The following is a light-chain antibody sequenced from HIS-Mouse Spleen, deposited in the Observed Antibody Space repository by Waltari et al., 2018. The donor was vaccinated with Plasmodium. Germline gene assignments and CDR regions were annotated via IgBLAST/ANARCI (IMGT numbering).Light chain of an antibody. V-gene: IGLV3-25*03. Sequence: SYELTQPPSVSVSPGQTARITCSGDELPKQYAYLYQQKPGQAPVLVIYKDSERPSGIPERFSGSSSGTTVTLTISGVQAEDEADYYCQSADSSGTYVVFGGGTKLTVL. CDR3: QSADSSGTYVV. CDR2: KDS. CDR1: ELPKQY. J-gene: IGLJ2*01.